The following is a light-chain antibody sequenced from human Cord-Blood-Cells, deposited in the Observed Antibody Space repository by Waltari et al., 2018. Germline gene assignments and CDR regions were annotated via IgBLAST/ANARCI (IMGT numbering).Light chain of an antibody. J-gene: IGLJ1*01. CDR1: SSNIGSNT. V-gene: IGLV1-44*01. Sequence: QSVLTQPPSASGTPGQRVTISCSGSSSNIGSNTVNWYQQLPGTAPKLLIYSNNQRPSGGPERFSGAKSGTSASLAISGLQSEDEADYYCAAWDDSLNGPVFGTGTKVTVL. CDR3: AAWDDSLNGPV. CDR2: SNN.